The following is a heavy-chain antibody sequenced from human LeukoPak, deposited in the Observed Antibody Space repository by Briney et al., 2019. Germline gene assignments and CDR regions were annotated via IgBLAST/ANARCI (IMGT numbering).Heavy chain of an antibody. D-gene: IGHD2-15*01. CDR2: ISYDGSNK. V-gene: IGHV3-30-3*01. J-gene: IGHJ5*02. CDR1: GFTFSSYA. CDR3: ARDLFDPARGVVIGGFDP. Sequence: GRSLRLSCAASGFTFSSYAMHWVRQAPGKGLEWVAVISYDGSNKYYADSVKGRFTISRDNSKNTLYLQMNSLRAEDTAVYYCARDLFDPARGVVIGGFDPWGQGTLVTVSS.